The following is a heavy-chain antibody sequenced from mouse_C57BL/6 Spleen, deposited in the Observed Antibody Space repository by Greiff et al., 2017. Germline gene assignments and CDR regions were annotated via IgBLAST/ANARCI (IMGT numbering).Heavy chain of an antibody. V-gene: IGHV1-19*01. CDR1: GYTFTDYY. CDR3: ARGGVYYASKIWFAY. CDR2: INPYNGGT. D-gene: IGHD1-1*02. J-gene: IGHJ3*01. Sequence: VQLQQSGPVLVKPGASVKMSCKASGYTFTDYYMNWVKQSHGKSLEWIGVINPYNGGTSYNQKFKGKATLTVDKSSSTAYMELNSLTSEDSAVXYCARGGVYYASKIWFAYWGQGTLVTVSA.